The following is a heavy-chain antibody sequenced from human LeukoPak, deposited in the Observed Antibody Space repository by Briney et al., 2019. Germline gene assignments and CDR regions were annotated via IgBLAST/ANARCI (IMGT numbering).Heavy chain of an antibody. J-gene: IGHJ4*02. CDR2: IDPSDSYT. V-gene: IGHV5-10-1*01. Sequence: GESLKISCKGPGYSFTSYRINWVRQMPGKGLEWMGTIDPSDSYTNYSPSLQGHVTMSTDKSISTAYLQWGSLKASDTAIYYCARLGSGWSFDYWGQGALVTVSS. CDR3: ARLGSGWSFDY. D-gene: IGHD6-19*01. CDR1: GYSFTSYR.